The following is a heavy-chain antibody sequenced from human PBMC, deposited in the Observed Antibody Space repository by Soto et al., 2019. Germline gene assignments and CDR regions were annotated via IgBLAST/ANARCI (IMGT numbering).Heavy chain of an antibody. CDR3: AKDLGSCSGGSCYDFDS. CDR2: ISYDGRNK. J-gene: IGHJ4*02. CDR1: GFIFSSYG. Sequence: QVQLVESGGGVVQPGRSLRLSCAASGFIFSSYGMHWVRQAPGKGLEWVAVISYDGRNKYYTDSVKGRFTISRDNSKYTLYLQMDSLRAEDTTLYCCAKDLGSCSGGSCYDFDSWGQGTLVTVSS. D-gene: IGHD2-15*01. V-gene: IGHV3-30*18.